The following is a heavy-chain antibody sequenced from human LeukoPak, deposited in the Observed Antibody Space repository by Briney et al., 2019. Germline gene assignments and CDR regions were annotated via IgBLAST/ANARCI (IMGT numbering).Heavy chain of an antibody. CDR1: GGSISGSTSY. CDR2: LNYSGTT. D-gene: IGHD3-10*01. J-gene: IGHJ5*02. CDR3: SRYDSDTGDFNP. Sequence: SETLSLTCTVSGGSISGSTSYWGWIRQSPGKGLEWIGLLNYSGTTYYNPSFKSRVSISIDRSRTQFSLKLSSVTAADTAFYYCSRYDSDTGDFNPWAQETWVTISS. V-gene: IGHV4-39*07.